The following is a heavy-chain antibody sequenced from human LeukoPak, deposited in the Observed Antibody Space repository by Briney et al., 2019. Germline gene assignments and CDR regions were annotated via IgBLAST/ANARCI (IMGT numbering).Heavy chain of an antibody. V-gene: IGHV1-18*01. CDR3: ARDYLAAPAY. CDR1: GYSFSSYG. CDR2: ISPLSGNT. D-gene: IGHD6-6*01. Sequence: ASLRVSCPASGYSFSSYGIDWVRQAPGQGIEWMGWISPLSGNTDYAQNFQGRVTMTTDTSSSTAYMELRSLRSDDTAIYYCARDYLAAPAYWGQGTLVTVSS. J-gene: IGHJ4*02.